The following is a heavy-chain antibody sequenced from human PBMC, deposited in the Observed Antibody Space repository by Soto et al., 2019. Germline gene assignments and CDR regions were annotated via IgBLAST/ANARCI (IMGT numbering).Heavy chain of an antibody. CDR2: IYHTGST. CDR1: GDSISSGGYS. V-gene: IGHV4-30-2*01. D-gene: IGHD3-22*01. CDR3: ARAHYGPSGYYFDS. J-gene: IGHJ4*02. Sequence: QVQLQESGSGLVKPSQTLSLTCTVSGDSISSGGYSWSWIRQPPRQGLEWIGYIYHTGSTSYSPSLKSRVTMSVDKSKNQFSLSLTSVTAADTAIYYCARAHYGPSGYYFDSWCQGALFTVSS.